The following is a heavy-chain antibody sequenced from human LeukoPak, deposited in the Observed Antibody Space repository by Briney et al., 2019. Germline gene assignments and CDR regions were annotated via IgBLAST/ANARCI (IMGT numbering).Heavy chain of an antibody. CDR3: AKHYGDYVGFFDY. CDR2: IDTSDSHS. D-gene: IGHD4-17*01. V-gene: IGHV5-10-1*01. Sequence: AESLKISCKGSGYSFTNYWISWVRQISGKVLELMGTIDTSDSHSNYRPSFQGHVTISAEKSSSTANLQWSSLKASDTAMLYCAKHYGDYVGFFDYWGQGTLVTVSS. CDR1: GYSFTNYW. J-gene: IGHJ4*02.